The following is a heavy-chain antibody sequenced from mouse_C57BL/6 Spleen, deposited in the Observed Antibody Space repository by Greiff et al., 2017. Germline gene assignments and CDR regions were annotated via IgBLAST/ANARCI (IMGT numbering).Heavy chain of an antibody. Sequence: EVQRVESGGGLVKPGGSLKLSCAASGFTFSDYGMHWVRQAPEKGLEWVAYISSGSSTIYYADTVKGRFTISRDNAKNTLFLQMTSLRSEDTAMYYCARRDYYYGSSYVGYFDVWGTGTTVTVSS. D-gene: IGHD1-1*01. CDR3: ARRDYYYGSSYVGYFDV. CDR2: ISSGSSTI. J-gene: IGHJ1*03. V-gene: IGHV5-17*01. CDR1: GFTFSDYG.